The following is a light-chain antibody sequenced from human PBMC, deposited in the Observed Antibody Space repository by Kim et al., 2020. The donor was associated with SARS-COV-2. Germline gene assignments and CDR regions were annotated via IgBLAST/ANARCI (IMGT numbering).Light chain of an antibody. CDR3: QAWDSSTAV. J-gene: IGLJ1*01. V-gene: IGLV3-1*01. CDR1: KLGDKY. CDR2: QDS. Sequence: PELTASIPECGDKLGDKYAGWYQRKPGRSPVLVIYQDSKRPSGIPERFSGSNSGNTATLTISGTQAMDEADYYCQAWDSSTAVFGTGTKVTVL.